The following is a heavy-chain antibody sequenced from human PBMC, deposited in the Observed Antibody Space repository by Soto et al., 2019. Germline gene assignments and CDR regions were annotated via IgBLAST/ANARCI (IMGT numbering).Heavy chain of an antibody. CDR3: ATLKSDLGLSGNYFNYFDP. CDR1: GYTLTELS. J-gene: IGHJ4*02. V-gene: IGHV1-24*01. Sequence: ASVNVSCKVSGYTLTELSMHWVRQAPGKGLEWMGGFDPEDADTIYAQKFQGRVTMTEDTSTDTAYMELSNLRSEDTAVYYCATLKSDLGLSGNYFNYFDPWGQGTQVTVSS. D-gene: IGHD3-10*01. CDR2: FDPEDADT.